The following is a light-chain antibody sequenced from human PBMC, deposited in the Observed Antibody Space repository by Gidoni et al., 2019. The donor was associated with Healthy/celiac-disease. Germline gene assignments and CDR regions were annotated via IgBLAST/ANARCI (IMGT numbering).Light chain of an antibody. J-gene: IGKJ1*01. Sequence: DIQMSKCPSTLSASVGDRVTITYRASQSISSWLAWYQQKPGKAPKLLIYKASSLESGVPSRFSGSGSGTEFTLTISSLQPDDFATYYCQQYNSYPWTFGQGTKVEIK. CDR3: QQYNSYPWT. V-gene: IGKV1-5*03. CDR2: KAS. CDR1: QSISSW.